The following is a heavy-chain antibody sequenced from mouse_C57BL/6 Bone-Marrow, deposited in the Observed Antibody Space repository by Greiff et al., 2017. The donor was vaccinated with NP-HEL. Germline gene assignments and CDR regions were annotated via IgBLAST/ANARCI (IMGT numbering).Heavy chain of an antibody. Sequence: VQLQQSGAELMKPGASVKLSCKATGYTFTGYWIEWVKQRPGHGLEWIGEILPGSGSTNYNEKFKGKATFTADTSSNTAHKQLSSLTTEDSAIYYCATGTLNWYFDVWGTGTTVTVSS. D-gene: IGHD4-1*01. CDR1: GYTFTGYW. J-gene: IGHJ1*03. CDR3: ATGTLNWYFDV. CDR2: ILPGSGST. V-gene: IGHV1-9*01.